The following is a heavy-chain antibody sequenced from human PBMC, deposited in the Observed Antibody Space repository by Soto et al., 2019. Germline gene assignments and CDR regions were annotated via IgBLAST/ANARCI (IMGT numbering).Heavy chain of an antibody. V-gene: IGHV3-33*08. CDR1: GFTFSSYW. CDR3: ARDLYGMDV. J-gene: IGHJ6*02. CDR2: IKKDGSNK. Sequence: GGSLRLSCAASGFTFSSYWMHWVRQAPGKGLEWVADIKKDGSNKNYADSVKGRFTISRDNSKNTLYLQMNSLRAEDTAVYYCARDLYGMDVWGQGTTVTVSS.